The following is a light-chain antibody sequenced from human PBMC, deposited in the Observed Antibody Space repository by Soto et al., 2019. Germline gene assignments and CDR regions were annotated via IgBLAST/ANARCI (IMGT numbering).Light chain of an antibody. CDR1: SSDVGGSDY. Sequence: QSALTQPASVSGSPGQSITISCIGTSSDVGGSDYVSWYQQHPGKAPKLVIYDVSNRPSGVSDRFSGSKSGNTASLTISGLQAEDEAADYCCSYTRSNSLVLFGGGTQLTVL. J-gene: IGLJ2*01. V-gene: IGLV2-14*01. CDR3: CSYTRSNSLVL. CDR2: DVS.